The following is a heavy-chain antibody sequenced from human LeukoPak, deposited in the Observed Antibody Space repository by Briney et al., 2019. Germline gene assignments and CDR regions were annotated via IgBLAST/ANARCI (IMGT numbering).Heavy chain of an antibody. CDR3: AKSGGYGLIDY. CDR1: GDSISSRSYY. CDR2: IYYSGST. V-gene: IGHV4-39*01. Sequence: SETLSLTCTVSGDSISSRSYYWGWLRQPPGKGLEWIGSIYYSGSTYYNPSLKSRVTISVNTSNNQFSLKLTSVTAADTAVYYCAKSGGYGLIDYWGQGTLVTVSS. J-gene: IGHJ4*02. D-gene: IGHD1-26*01.